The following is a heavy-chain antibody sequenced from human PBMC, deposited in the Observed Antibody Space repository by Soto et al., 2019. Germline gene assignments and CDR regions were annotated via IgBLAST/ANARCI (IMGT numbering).Heavy chain of an antibody. CDR2: INHSGST. V-gene: IGHV4-34*01. CDR3: ARDYGGKASFDY. Sequence: QVQLQQWGAGLLKPSETLSLTCAVYGGSFSGYYWSWIRQPPGKGLEWIGEINHSGSTNYNPSLKSRVXXXVXXSKNQFSLKLSSVTAADTAVYYCARDYGGKASFDYWGQGTLVTVSS. CDR1: GGSFSGYY. J-gene: IGHJ4*02. D-gene: IGHD4-17*01.